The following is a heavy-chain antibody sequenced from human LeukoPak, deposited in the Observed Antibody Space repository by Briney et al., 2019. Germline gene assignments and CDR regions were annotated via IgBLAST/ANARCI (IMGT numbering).Heavy chain of an antibody. J-gene: IGHJ3*02. CDR1: GFTLRSYW. CDR2: IKQDGSEK. Sequence: GGSLRLSCAASGFTLRSYWMSWVRQAPGKGLEWVANIKQDGSEKYYVDSVKGRFTISRDNAKNSLYLQMNSLRAEDTAVYYCASPVIDDSSGYDDAFDIWGQGTMVTVSS. D-gene: IGHD3-22*01. CDR3: ASPVIDDSSGYDDAFDI. V-gene: IGHV3-7*01.